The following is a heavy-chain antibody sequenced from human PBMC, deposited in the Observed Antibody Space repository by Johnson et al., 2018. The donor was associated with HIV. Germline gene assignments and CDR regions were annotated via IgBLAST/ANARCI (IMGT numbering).Heavy chain of an antibody. CDR1: GFTFSSYA. CDR2: ISYDGSNK. CDR3: ARDMAYYDFWSGELGPRGAFDI. D-gene: IGHD3-3*01. J-gene: IGHJ3*02. V-gene: IGHV3-30*04. Sequence: QVQLVESGGGVVQPGRSLRLSCAASGFTFSSYAMHWVRQAPGKGLEWVAVISYDGSNKYNADSVKGRFTISRDNSKNTLYLQMNSLRAEDTAVYYCARDMAYYDFWSGELGPRGAFDIWGQGTMVTVSS.